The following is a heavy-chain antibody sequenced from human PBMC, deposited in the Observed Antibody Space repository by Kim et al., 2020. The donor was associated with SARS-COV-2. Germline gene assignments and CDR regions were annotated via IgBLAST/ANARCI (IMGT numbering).Heavy chain of an antibody. J-gene: IGHJ4*02. CDR1: GFLLTTSGVG. Sequence: SGPTLVNPTQTLTLTCTFSGFLLTTSGVGVGWIRQPPGKALEWLALIYWDDDKRYSPSLKSRLTITKDTSKNQVVLTMTNMDPVDTATYYCAHRGPKAAYSSCWYHYWGQGTLVTVSS. CDR2: IYWDDDK. V-gene: IGHV2-5*02. D-gene: IGHD6-19*01. CDR3: AHRGPKAAYSSCWYHY.